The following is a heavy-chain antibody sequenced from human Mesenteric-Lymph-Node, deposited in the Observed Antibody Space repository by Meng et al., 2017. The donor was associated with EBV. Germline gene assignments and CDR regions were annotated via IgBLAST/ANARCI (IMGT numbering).Heavy chain of an antibody. CDR2: VYYSGST. V-gene: IGHV4-61*01. Sequence: GPRLDSGPGSVKPSHSRSLPCTVSGRSYSRSSYYWSWIRQPPGKRLEWIGYVYYSGSTNYNPSLKSRVTISVDTSKNQSSLNLYSVTAADTAVYYCARENPARGNWFDPWGQGALVTVSS. CDR3: ARENPARGNWFDP. CDR1: GRSYSRSSYY. D-gene: IGHD3-10*01. J-gene: IGHJ5*02.